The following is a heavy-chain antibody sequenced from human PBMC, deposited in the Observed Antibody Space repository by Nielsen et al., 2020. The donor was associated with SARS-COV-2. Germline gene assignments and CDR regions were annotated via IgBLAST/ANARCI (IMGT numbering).Heavy chain of an antibody. CDR3: AKSGNCNDGICYSTEYFQD. J-gene: IGHJ1*01. V-gene: IGHV3-74*01. D-gene: IGHD2-15*01. Sequence: GESLKISCAASGFTFSNSWMHWVRQAPGKGLVWVSRISPDGDIVNYADSVRGRFTISRDNAKNSLYLQMNSLRAEDTAMYYCAKSGNCNDGICYSTEYFQDWGQGTLVTVSS. CDR2: ISPDGDIV. CDR1: GFTFSNSW.